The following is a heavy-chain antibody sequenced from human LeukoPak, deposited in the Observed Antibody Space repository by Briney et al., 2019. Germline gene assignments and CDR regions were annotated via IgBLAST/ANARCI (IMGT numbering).Heavy chain of an antibody. J-gene: IGHJ4*02. V-gene: IGHV4-31*03. CDR2: IYYSGST. Sequence: SETLSLTCTVSGGSISSGNYWWSWIRQHPGKGLEWIGYIYYSGSTLYNPSLQSRASISVDTSKNQFALRLNSVTAADTAVYYCAISDGYCSSTTCYNPFDYWGQGTLVTVSS. D-gene: IGHD2-2*02. CDR3: AISDGYCSSTTCYNPFDY. CDR1: GGSISSGNYW.